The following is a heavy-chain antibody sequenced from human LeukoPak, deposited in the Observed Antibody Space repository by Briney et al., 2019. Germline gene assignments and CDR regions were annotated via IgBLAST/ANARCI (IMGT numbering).Heavy chain of an antibody. CDR2: IKKDGSAQ. V-gene: IGHV3-7*01. D-gene: IGHD6-13*01. J-gene: IGHJ2*01. CDR1: GFTVSGYW. CDR3: ARVSAAGTGFLDL. Sequence: GGSLRLSCAASGFTVSGYWMSWVRQAPGKGLEWVSNIKKDGSAQNYVDSVKGRLTTSRDNAKNSLFLQMNSLRVEGTALYYCARVSAAGTGFLDLWGRGTLVLVSA.